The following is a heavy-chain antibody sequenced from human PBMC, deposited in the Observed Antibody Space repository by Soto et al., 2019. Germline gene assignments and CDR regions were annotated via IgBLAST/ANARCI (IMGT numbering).Heavy chain of an antibody. D-gene: IGHD6-19*01. J-gene: IGHJ4*02. V-gene: IGHV4-59*01. Sequence: KPSETLSLTCTVSGGSISSYYWSWIRQPPGKGLEWIGYIYYSGGTNYNPSLKSRVTISVDTSKNQFSLKLSSVTAADTAVYYCARVPSSGWYEGYYFDYWGQGTLVTVSS. CDR3: ARVPSSGWYEGYYFDY. CDR2: IYYSGGT. CDR1: GGSISSYY.